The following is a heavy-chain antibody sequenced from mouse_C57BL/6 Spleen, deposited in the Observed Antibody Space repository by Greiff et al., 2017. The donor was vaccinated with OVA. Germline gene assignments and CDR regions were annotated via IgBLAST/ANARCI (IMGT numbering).Heavy chain of an antibody. CDR3: ARDGGRGYYYAMDY. Sequence: EVKLVESEGGLVQSGSSMILSCTASGFTFSDYYMAWVRQVPEKGLEWVANINYDGSSTYYLDSLKSRFIISRDNAKNILYLQMSSLKSEDTATYYCARDGGRGYYYAMDYWGQGTSVTVAS. CDR2: INYDGSST. CDR1: GFTFSDYY. D-gene: IGHD3-3*01. J-gene: IGHJ4*01. V-gene: IGHV5-16*01.